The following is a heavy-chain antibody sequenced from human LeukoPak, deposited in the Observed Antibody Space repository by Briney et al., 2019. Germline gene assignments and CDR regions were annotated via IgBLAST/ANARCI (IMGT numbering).Heavy chain of an antibody. CDR3: ARAGRMSAAADAFDY. CDR2: IYHSGST. J-gene: IGHJ4*02. CDR1: GYSISSGYY. V-gene: IGHV4-38-2*01. Sequence: SETLSLTCAVSGYSISSGYYWGWIRQPPRKGLEWIGSIYHSGSTYYNPSLKSRVTISVDTPKNQFSLKLSSVTAADTAVYYCARAGRMSAAADAFDYWGQGTLVTVSS. D-gene: IGHD6-13*01.